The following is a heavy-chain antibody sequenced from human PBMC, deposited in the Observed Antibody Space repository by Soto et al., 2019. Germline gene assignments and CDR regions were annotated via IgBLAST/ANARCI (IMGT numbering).Heavy chain of an antibody. CDR3: AKLSSVPTAILNWFDP. Sequence: PGGSLRLSCAASGFTFTTFWMTWVRQAPGNRLEWVANMNADGSARGYVDSVKGRFTMSRDNSKNTLHLQINNLSPEDTAIYYCAKLSSVPTAILNWFDPWGQGTLVTVSS. CDR2: MNADGSAR. D-gene: IGHD2-21*02. J-gene: IGHJ5*02. CDR1: GFTFTTFW. V-gene: IGHV3-7*03.